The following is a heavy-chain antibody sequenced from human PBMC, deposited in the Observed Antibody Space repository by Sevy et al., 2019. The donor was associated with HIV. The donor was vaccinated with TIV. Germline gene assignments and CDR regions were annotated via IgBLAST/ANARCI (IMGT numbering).Heavy chain of an antibody. CDR1: GFTFSSYG. CDR3: AKDYSSWYFIFDY. CDR2: IRYDGSNK. Sequence: GSLRLSCAASGFTFSSYGMHWVRQAPGKGLEWVAFIRYDGSNKYYADSVKGRFTISRDNSKNTLYLQMNSLRAEDTAVYYCAKDYSSWYFIFDYWGQGTLVTVSS. D-gene: IGHD6-13*01. J-gene: IGHJ4*02. V-gene: IGHV3-30*02.